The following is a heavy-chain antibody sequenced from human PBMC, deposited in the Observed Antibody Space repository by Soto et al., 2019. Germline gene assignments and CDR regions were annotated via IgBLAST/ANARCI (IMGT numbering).Heavy chain of an antibody. V-gene: IGHV3-48*03. D-gene: IGHD2-21*01. CDR1: GFTFSSYE. CDR3: ARVPVIAAPEDNNWFDP. Sequence: EVQLVESGGGLVQPGGSLRLSCAASGFTFSSYEMNWVRQAPGKGLEWVSYISSSGSTIYYADSVKGRFTISRDNAKNSLYLQMNSLRAEDTAVYYCARVPVIAAPEDNNWFDPWGQGTLVTVSS. CDR2: ISSSGSTI. J-gene: IGHJ5*02.